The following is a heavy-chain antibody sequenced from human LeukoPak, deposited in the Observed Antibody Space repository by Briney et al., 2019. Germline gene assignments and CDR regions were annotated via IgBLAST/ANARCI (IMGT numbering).Heavy chain of an antibody. CDR2: ISSSGSYI. V-gene: IGHV3-21*01. CDR1: GFTFNSYT. CDR3: ATDYYASGSLSY. D-gene: IGHD3-10*01. Sequence: PGGSLRLSCTAPGFTFNSYTMNWVRQAPGKGLEWVSSISSSGSYIYYTDSVKGRFTISRDNAKNSLYLQMNSLGAEDTAVYYCATDYYASGSLSYWGQGTLVTVSS. J-gene: IGHJ4*02.